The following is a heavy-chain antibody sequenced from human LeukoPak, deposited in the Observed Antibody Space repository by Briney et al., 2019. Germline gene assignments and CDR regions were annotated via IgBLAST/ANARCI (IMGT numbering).Heavy chain of an antibody. Sequence: SQTLSLTCTVSGGSISSSSYYWGWIRQPPGKGLEWIGSIYYSGSTYYNPSLKSRVTISVDTSKNQFSLKLSSVTAADTAVYYCARVFGRLGEYNHFDYWGQGTLVTVSS. CDR1: GGSISSSSYY. CDR3: ARVFGRLGEYNHFDY. D-gene: IGHD3-16*01. J-gene: IGHJ4*02. CDR2: IYYSGST. V-gene: IGHV4-39*07.